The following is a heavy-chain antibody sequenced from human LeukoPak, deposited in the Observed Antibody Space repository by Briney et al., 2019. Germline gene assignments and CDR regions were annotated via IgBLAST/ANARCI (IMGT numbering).Heavy chain of an antibody. V-gene: IGHV4-39*01. CDR2: IYYSGST. J-gene: IGHJ2*01. CDR3: ARKYYYDSSGFDL. D-gene: IGHD3-22*01. CDR1: GGSISSSSYY. Sequence: SETLSLTCTVSGGSISSSSYYWGWIRQPPGKGLEWIGSIYYSGSTYYNPSLKSRVTISVDTSKNQFSLKLSSVTAADTAVYYCARKYYYDSSGFDLWGRGTLVTVSS.